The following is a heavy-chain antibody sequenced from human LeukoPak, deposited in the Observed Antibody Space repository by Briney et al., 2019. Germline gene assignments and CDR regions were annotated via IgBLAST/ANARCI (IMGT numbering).Heavy chain of an antibody. Sequence: SVKVSCKASGGTFSCYTISLVRQAPGQGLEWMGRIIPILGIANYAQKFQGRVTITADKSTSTAYIELSSLRSEDTAVYYWASMDYDSSGYYRTLYYFDYWGQGTLVTVSS. V-gene: IGHV1-69*02. D-gene: IGHD3-22*01. CDR3: ASMDYDSSGYYRTLYYFDY. J-gene: IGHJ4*02. CDR1: GGTFSCYT. CDR2: IIPILGIA.